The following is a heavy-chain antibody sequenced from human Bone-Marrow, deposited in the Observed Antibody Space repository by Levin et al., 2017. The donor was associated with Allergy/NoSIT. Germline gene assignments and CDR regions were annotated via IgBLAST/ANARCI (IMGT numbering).Heavy chain of an antibody. Sequence: GGSLRLSCVASGFTLSTYAMSWVRQAPGKGLEWVSSISASGASTYYADSVKGRFAISRDISKNTLYLQMNSLRDEDTAIYYCARDYYDDYWGQGTLVTVSS. CDR1: GFTLSTYA. D-gene: IGHD3-22*01. CDR2: ISASGAST. J-gene: IGHJ4*02. V-gene: IGHV3-23*01. CDR3: ARDYYDDY.